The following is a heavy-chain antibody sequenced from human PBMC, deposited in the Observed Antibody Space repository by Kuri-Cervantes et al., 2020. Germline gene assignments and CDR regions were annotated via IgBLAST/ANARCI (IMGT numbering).Heavy chain of an antibody. CDR3: AKARLANWGFFPFDY. Sequence: GESLKIYCAASGFTFSSYAMSWVRQAPRKGLEWVSSISSSSHYIYYADSVKGRFTISRDNSKNTLYLQMNSLRAEDTAFYYCAKARLANWGFFPFDYWGQGTRVTVSS. D-gene: IGHD7-27*01. CDR1: GFTFSSYA. V-gene: IGHV3-23*01. J-gene: IGHJ4*02. CDR2: ISSSSHYI.